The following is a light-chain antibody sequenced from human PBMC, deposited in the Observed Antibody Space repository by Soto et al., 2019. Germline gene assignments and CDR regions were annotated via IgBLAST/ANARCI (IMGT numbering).Light chain of an antibody. CDR3: QQYNSYSRT. CDR2: KSS. J-gene: IGKJ1*01. CDR1: QSINSW. Sequence: DIQMTQSPSTLSASVGDRVTIACRASQSINSWLAWYQQKPGKAPKLLIYKSSTLEGGVPSRFSGSGSGTEFTLTISSLQPDDFATYYCQQYNSYSRTCGQGTKGDIK. V-gene: IGKV1-5*03.